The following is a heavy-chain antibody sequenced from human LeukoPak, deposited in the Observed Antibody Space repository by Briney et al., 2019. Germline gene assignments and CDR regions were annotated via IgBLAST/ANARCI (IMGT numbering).Heavy chain of an antibody. CDR1: GFTFSNYA. Sequence: GGSLRLSCAASGFTFSNYAMHGVRQAPGKGLEGVAVIIYDGSDKNYADSVKGRFTISRDNSKNTLYVQMNSLRAEDTAVYYCARDVSGYYSFDYWGQGTLVTVSS. J-gene: IGHJ4*02. CDR3: ARDVSGYYSFDY. V-gene: IGHV3-30-3*01. CDR2: IIYDGSDK. D-gene: IGHD3-22*01.